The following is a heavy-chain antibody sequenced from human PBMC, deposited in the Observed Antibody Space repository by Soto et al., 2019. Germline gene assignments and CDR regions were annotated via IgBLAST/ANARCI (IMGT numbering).Heavy chain of an antibody. V-gene: IGHV5-10-1*01. D-gene: IGHD6-13*01. CDR2: IDPSDSYT. CDR3: ARASLSYSSSYYYYGMDV. Sequence: GESLKISCKGSVYSFTSYWISWVRQMPVKGLEWMGRIDPSDSYTNYSPSFQGHVTISADKYISTAYLQWSSLKASDTAMYYCARASLSYSSSYYYYGMDVWGQGTTVTVSS. CDR1: VYSFTSYW. J-gene: IGHJ6*01.